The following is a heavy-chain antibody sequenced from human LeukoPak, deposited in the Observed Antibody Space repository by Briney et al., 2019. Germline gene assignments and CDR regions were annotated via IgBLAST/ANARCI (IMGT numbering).Heavy chain of an antibody. CDR1: GFTFSSYS. J-gene: IGHJ4*02. CDR2: ISGSGGST. V-gene: IGHV3-23*01. D-gene: IGHD2-15*01. CDR3: AKRATPSPHFDY. Sequence: GGSLRLSCAASGFTFSSYSMNWVRQAPGKGLEWVSAISGSGGSTYYTDSVKGRFTISRDNSKNTLYLQMNSLRAEDTAVYYCAKRATPSPHFDYWGQGTLVTVSS.